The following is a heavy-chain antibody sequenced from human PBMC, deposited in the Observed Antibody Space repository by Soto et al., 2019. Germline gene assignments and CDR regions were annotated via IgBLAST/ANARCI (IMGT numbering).Heavy chain of an antibody. CDR3: ARVKEEWELLLFFDY. Sequence: GASVKVSCKASGGTFSSYAISWVRQAPGQGLEWMGGIIPIFGTANYAQKFQGRVTITADESTSTAYMELSSLRSEDTAVYYCARVKEEWELLLFFDYGGQGTLVTVSS. CDR1: GGTFSSYA. CDR2: IIPIFGTA. J-gene: IGHJ4*02. V-gene: IGHV1-69*13. D-gene: IGHD1-26*01.